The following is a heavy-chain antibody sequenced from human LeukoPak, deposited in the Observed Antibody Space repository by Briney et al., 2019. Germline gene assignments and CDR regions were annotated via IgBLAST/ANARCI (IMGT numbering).Heavy chain of an antibody. D-gene: IGHD3-3*01. V-gene: IGHV1-18*01. J-gene: IGHJ6*02. CDR1: GYTFTTYG. CDR2: ISAYNGNT. Sequence: GASVKVSCKASGYTFTTYGISWVRQAPGQGLEWMGWISAYNGNTNYAQKLQGRVTMTTDTSTSTAYMELRSLRSDDTAVYYCARGRRYDFWSGYYPPTDYYYGMDVWGQGTTVTVSS. CDR3: ARGRRYDFWSGYYPPTDYYYGMDV.